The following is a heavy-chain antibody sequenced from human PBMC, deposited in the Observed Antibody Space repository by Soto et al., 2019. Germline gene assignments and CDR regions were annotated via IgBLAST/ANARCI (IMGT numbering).Heavy chain of an antibody. Sequence: ASVKVPCKASGYTFSGFYMHWVRPAPGQGLGWMGWINRNSGGTKSAEKFQGRVTMTRDTSISRAYMELSRLPSDATALYYCASDAEIVSEELHFWCDGTKVTV. V-gene: IGHV1-2*02. CDR3: ASDAEIVSEELHF. D-gene: IGHD1-1*01. CDR2: INRNSGGT. J-gene: IGHJ4*01. CDR1: GYTFSGFY.